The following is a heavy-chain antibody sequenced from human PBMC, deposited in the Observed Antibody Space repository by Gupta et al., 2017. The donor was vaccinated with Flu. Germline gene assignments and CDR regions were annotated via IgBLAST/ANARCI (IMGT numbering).Heavy chain of an antibody. J-gene: IGHJ3*02. D-gene: IGHD4-23*01. Sequence: QVQLQESGPGLVKPSQTLSLTCTVSGGSISSGDYYWSWIRQPPGKGLEWIGYIYYSGSTYYNPSLKSRVTISVDTSKNQFSLKLSSVTAADTAVYYCARVWYYGGNRWDAFDIWGQGTMVTVSS. CDR1: GGSISSGDYY. CDR2: IYYSGST. V-gene: IGHV4-30-4*01. CDR3: ARVWYYGGNRWDAFDI.